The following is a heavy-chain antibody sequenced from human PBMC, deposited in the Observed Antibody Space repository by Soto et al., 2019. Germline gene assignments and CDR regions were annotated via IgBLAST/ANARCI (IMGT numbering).Heavy chain of an antibody. J-gene: IGHJ6*02. D-gene: IGHD6-19*01. V-gene: IGHV1-46*01. CDR3: ARFPSNQVAVAPYGMDF. Sequence: GASVKVSCKASGYTFTSYYMHWVRQAPGQGLEWMGIINPSGGSTGYAQKFQGRVTMTRDTSTSTVYMELSSLRSEDTAVYYCARFPSNQVAVAPYGMDFWGPGTTVTVSS. CDR2: INPSGGST. CDR1: GYTFTSYY.